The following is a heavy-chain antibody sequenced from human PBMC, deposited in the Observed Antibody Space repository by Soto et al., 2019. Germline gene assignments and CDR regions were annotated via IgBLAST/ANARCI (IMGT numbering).Heavy chain of an antibody. V-gene: IGHV1-18*01. Sequence: QVQLVQSGGEVKKPGAAVKVSCKASGYTFADSGISWVRQAPGQGLEWLGWSSAYNGDTEYAQKFQGRVTMTTDTSTITAYMELRSLTSDDTAAYYCARVRAVAFAPFDFWGQGTLVTVSS. J-gene: IGHJ4*02. CDR1: GYTFADSG. D-gene: IGHD3-10*01. CDR3: ARVRAVAFAPFDF. CDR2: SSAYNGDT.